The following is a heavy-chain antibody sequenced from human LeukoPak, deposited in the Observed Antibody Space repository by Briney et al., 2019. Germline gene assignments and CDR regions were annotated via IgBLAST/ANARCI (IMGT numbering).Heavy chain of an antibody. Sequence: GGSLRLSCSASGFTFSDYAMSWVRQAPGKGLEWVSGIGDRGYNRFYADSVKGRFTISRDNSKNTLYLQMNSLRVEDTAMYYCARGRNTSDAPNTQDHREKPSQLGIDYWGQGTLVTVSS. CDR1: GFTFSDYA. CDR3: ARGRNTSDAPNTQDHREKPSQLGIDY. V-gene: IGHV3-23*01. CDR2: IGDRGYNR. D-gene: IGHD6-6*01. J-gene: IGHJ4*02.